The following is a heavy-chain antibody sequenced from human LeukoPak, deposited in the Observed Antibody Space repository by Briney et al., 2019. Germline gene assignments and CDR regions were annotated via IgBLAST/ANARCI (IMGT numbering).Heavy chain of an antibody. CDR1: GFTFSSYA. J-gene: IGHJ3*02. D-gene: IGHD4-17*01. Sequence: QPGGSLRLSCAASGFTFSSYAMSWVRQAPGKGLEWVSAISGSGGSTYYADSVKGRFSISRDNSKNTLYLQMKSLRAEDTAVYFCAKKATVTTGPDAFDIWGQGTLVTVSS. V-gene: IGHV3-23*01. CDR2: ISGSGGST. CDR3: AKKATVTTGPDAFDI.